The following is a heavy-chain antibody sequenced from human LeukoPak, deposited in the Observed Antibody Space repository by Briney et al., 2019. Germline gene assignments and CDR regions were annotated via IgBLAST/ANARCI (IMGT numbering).Heavy chain of an antibody. Sequence: GSLRLSCAASGFTFSSYEMNWVRQAPGKGLEWVSYISSSGSTIYYADSVKGRFTISRDNAKNSLYLQMNSLRAEDTAVYYCASGEPYYDSSGYYSRPGWGQGTLVTVSS. V-gene: IGHV3-48*03. D-gene: IGHD3-22*01. CDR1: GFTFSSYE. CDR2: ISSSGSTI. CDR3: ASGEPYYDSSGYYSRPG. J-gene: IGHJ4*02.